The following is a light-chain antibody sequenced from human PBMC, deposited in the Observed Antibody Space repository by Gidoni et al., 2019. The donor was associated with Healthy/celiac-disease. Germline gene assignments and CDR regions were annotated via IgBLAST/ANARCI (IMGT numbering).Light chain of an antibody. CDR2: GAS. Sequence: ELVLTQAPGTLSLSPGERATLSCRASQSVSSSYLAWYQQKPGQAPRLLIYGASSRATGIPDRFSGSGSGTDFTLTISILEPEDFAVYYCQQYGSSPPYTFGQGTKLEIK. V-gene: IGKV3-20*01. CDR1: QSVSSSY. J-gene: IGKJ2*01. CDR3: QQYGSSPPYT.